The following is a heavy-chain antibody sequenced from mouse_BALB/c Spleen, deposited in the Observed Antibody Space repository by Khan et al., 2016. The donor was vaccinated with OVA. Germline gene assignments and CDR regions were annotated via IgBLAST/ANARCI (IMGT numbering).Heavy chain of an antibody. CDR2: ISYSGST. CDR1: GYSITSGYG. Sequence: EVQLHESGPGLVKPSQSLSLTCTITGYSITSGYGWNWIRQFPGNKLEWMGYISYSGSTNYNPSLKSRISITRDTSKNQFFLQLNSVTTEDTATYYCARTARIKYWGQGTTLTVSS. J-gene: IGHJ2*01. D-gene: IGHD1-2*01. CDR3: ARTARIKY. V-gene: IGHV3-2*02.